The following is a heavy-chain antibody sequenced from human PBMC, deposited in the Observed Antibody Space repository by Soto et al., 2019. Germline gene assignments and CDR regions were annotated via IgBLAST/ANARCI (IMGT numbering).Heavy chain of an antibody. J-gene: IGHJ6*03. CDR1: GFTFSDHY. CDR2: TRNKANSYTT. V-gene: IGHV3-72*01. CDR3: ARDSKQLVRDYYYYYYMDV. Sequence: GGSLRLSCAASGFTFSDHYMDWVRQAPGKGLEWVGRTRNKANSYTTEYAASVKGKFTISRDDSKNSLYLQMNSLKTEDTAVYYCARDSKQLVRDYYYYYYMDVWGKGTTVTVSS. D-gene: IGHD6-13*01.